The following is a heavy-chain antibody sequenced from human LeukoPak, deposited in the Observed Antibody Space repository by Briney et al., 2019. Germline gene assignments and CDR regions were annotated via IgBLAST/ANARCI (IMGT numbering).Heavy chain of an antibody. D-gene: IGHD6-19*01. Sequence: GASVKVSCKASGYTFTDYNLHWVRQAPGEGVEWRGWINPKSGGTKFAQKHQGGVTMTADTSIDTAYLELSNLKSDDTAIYYCARSSSGWPLYFDCWGQGTLVTVSS. CDR3: ARSSSGWPLYFDC. CDR2: INPKSGGT. J-gene: IGHJ4*02. V-gene: IGHV1-2*02. CDR1: GYTFTDYN.